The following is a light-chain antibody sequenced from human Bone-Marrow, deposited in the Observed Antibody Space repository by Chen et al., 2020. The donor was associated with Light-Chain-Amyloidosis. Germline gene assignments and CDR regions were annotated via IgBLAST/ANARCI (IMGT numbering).Light chain of an antibody. CDR2: GAS. Sequence: EIVMTQSPATLSVSPGERATLSCRASQSVSSNLAWYQQKPGQAPRLLINGASTRATGIPARFSGSGSGTEFTLTISSLHSEDFAVYYCQHYNNWPLAFGQGTRVEIK. CDR3: QHYNNWPLA. V-gene: IGKV3-15*01. J-gene: IGKJ1*01. CDR1: QSVSSN.